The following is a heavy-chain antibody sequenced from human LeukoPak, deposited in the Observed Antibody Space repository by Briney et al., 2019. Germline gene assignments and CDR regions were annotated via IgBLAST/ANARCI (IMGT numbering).Heavy chain of an antibody. D-gene: IGHD3-9*01. V-gene: IGHV1-8*01. CDR3: ARGLTGYYRFDY. CDR1: GYTFTSYD. J-gene: IGHJ4*02. CDR2: MNPNSGNT. Sequence: ASVKVSCKASGYTFTSYDINWVRQATGQGLEWMGWMNPNSGNTGYAQKFQGRVTMTRNTSISTAYMELSSLRSEDAAVYYCARGLTGYYRFDYWGQGTQVTVSS.